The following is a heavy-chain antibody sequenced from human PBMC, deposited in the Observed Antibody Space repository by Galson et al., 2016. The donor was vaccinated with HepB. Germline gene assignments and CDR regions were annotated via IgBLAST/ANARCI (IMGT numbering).Heavy chain of an antibody. J-gene: IGHJ6*02. Sequence: SVKVSCKASGGTFSSYSVSWVRQAPGQGLEWMGRIIPMLGIANYAQKFQGRVTITADKSTSTAHMELSSLTSEDTAVYHCARDIAAEEGLYYYYAMDVWSQGTTVTVSS. D-gene: IGHD2-15*01. CDR1: GGTFSSYS. V-gene: IGHV1-69*04. CDR2: IIPMLGIA. CDR3: ARDIAAEEGLYYYYAMDV.